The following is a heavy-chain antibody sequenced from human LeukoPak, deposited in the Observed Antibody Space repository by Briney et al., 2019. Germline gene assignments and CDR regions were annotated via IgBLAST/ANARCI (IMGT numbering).Heavy chain of an antibody. CDR2: ISYDGSNK. CDR3: ARARNFWSGYSYNWFDP. J-gene: IGHJ5*02. Sequence: PGRSLRLSCAASGFTFSSYAMHWVRQAPGKGLEWVAVISYDGSNKYYADSVKGRFTISRDNSKNTLYLQMNSLRAEDTAVYYCARARNFWSGYSYNWFDPWGQGTLVTVSS. CDR1: GFTFSSYA. D-gene: IGHD3-3*01. V-gene: IGHV3-30-3*01.